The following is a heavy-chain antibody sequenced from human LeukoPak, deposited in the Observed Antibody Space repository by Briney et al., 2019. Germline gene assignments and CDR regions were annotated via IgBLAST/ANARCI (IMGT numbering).Heavy chain of an antibody. CDR3: ARRGLTVTTPFDY. Sequence: ASVKVSCKASGGTFSSYAISWVRQAPGQGLEWMGGIILILGTANYAQKFQGRVTITTDESTSTAYMELSSLRSEDTAVYYCARRGLTVTTPFDYWGQGTLVTVSS. CDR2: IILILGTA. D-gene: IGHD4-11*01. CDR1: GGTFSSYA. J-gene: IGHJ4*02. V-gene: IGHV1-69*05.